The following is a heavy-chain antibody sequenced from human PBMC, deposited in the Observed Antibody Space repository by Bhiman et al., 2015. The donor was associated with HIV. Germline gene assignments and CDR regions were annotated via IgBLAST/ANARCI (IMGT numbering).Heavy chain of an antibody. CDR3: ARVPSRSSGYYEYFQH. CDR2: IFYDGSNK. D-gene: IGHD3-22*01. J-gene: IGHJ1*01. Sequence: QVQLVESGGGVVQPGRSLRLSCAASGFTFSSYTMHWVRQAPGKGLEWVALIFYDGSNKYDADSVKGRFTISRDNSKNTLYLQMNSLINEDTAVYYCARVPSRSSGYYEYFQHWGQGTLVTVSS. V-gene: IGHV3-30-3*01. CDR1: GFTFSSYT.